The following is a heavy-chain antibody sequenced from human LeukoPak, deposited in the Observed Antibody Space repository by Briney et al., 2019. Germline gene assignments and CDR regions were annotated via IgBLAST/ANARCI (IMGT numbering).Heavy chain of an antibody. CDR1: GFRFSTYA. CDR3: AREIFGSGSYPDY. Sequence: GGSLRLPFAASGFRFSTYALPWVRPAPGKGVGWVALIWHDASHTFYTDSVKGRFTISRDNSKNTVYLQMNSLGGEDTAVYYCAREIFGSGSYPDYWGQGTLVTVSS. CDR2: IWHDASHT. J-gene: IGHJ4*02. D-gene: IGHD3-10*01. V-gene: IGHV3-33*01.